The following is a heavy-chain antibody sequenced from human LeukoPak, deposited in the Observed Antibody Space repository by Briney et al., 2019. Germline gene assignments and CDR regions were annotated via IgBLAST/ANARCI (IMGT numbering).Heavy chain of an antibody. D-gene: IGHD1-26*01. V-gene: IGHV4-59*08. CDR2: IYYSGST. CDR3: ARHSQKWELREFDY. J-gene: IGHJ4*02. CDR1: GGSITNYY. Sequence: PSETLSPTCTVSGGSITNYYWSWIRQPPGKGLEWIGYIYYSGSTNYNPSLKSRVTMSVDTSKNQFSLRLSSVTAADTAVYYCARHSQKWELREFDYWGQGTLVTVSS.